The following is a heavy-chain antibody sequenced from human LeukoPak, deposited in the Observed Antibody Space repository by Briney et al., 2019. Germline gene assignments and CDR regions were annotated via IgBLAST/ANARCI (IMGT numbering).Heavy chain of an antibody. CDR1: GGSFSGYY. CDR3: ARVDYYDSSGYYLRFDP. Sequence: SETLSLTCAVYGGSFSGYYWSWIRQPPGKGLEWIGEINRSGSTNYNPSLKSRVTISVDTSKNQFSLKLSSVTAADTAVYYCARVDYYDSSGYYLRFDPWGQGTLVTVSS. D-gene: IGHD3-22*01. V-gene: IGHV4-34*01. J-gene: IGHJ5*02. CDR2: INRSGST.